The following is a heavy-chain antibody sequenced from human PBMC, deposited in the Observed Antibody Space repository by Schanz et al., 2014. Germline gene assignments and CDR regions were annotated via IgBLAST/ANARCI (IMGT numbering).Heavy chain of an antibody. J-gene: IGHJ3*02. CDR1: GGTFSTYH. D-gene: IGHD2-15*01. Sequence: QVQLVQSGAEVKKPGSSMKVSCKASGGTFSTYHINWLRQAPGQGLEWMGRIIPIHGIVNYAQRFQDRVRVTADKSTSTAYMELSSLRSDDTAVYYCARGGGPEDGFDNGGQRTILTVSS. CDR2: IIPIHGIV. CDR3: ARGGGPEDGFDN. V-gene: IGHV1-69*02.